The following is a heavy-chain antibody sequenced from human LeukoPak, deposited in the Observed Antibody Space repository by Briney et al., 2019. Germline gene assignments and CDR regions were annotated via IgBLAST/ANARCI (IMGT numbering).Heavy chain of an antibody. Sequence: GGSLRLSCVASGFSFSSYWMSWVRQAPGMGLEWVANINEDGSEKYYVDSVKGRFTTSRDNAKNSLYLQMNSLRAEDTAMYYCARGSGWTDYWGQGTLVTVSS. V-gene: IGHV3-7*01. CDR3: ARGSGWTDY. CDR2: INEDGSEK. J-gene: IGHJ4*02. CDR1: GFSFSSYW. D-gene: IGHD6-19*01.